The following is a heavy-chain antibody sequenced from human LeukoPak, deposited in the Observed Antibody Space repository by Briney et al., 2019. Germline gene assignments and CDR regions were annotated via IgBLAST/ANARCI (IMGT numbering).Heavy chain of an antibody. D-gene: IGHD3-10*01. V-gene: IGHV3-21*03. CDR3: AKDGEGITPPYYYYYMDV. CDR1: GFTFSSYS. J-gene: IGHJ6*03. CDR2: ISSSSSYI. Sequence: GGSLRLSCAASGFTFSSYSMNWVRQAPGKGLEWVSSISSSSSYIYYADSVKGRFTISRDNAKNSLYLQMNRLRAEDTAVYYCAKDGEGITPPYYYYYMDVWGKGTTVTVSS.